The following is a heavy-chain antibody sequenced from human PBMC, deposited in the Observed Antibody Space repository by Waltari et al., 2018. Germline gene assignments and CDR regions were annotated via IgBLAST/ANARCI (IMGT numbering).Heavy chain of an antibody. CDR3: ARDPAFGAFDF. CDR1: GFSFRGSW. V-gene: IGHV3-7*01. J-gene: IGHJ3*01. D-gene: IGHD3-10*01. CDR2: INPDGSGE. Sequence: EVQLLVSGGGLVQPGGSLRLSCAASGFSFRGSWMTWVRQAPGKGLEWVAEINPDGSGEYYVDSVNGRFTISRDNTKNSLYLQMNSLRPDDTAVYFCARDPAFGAFDFWGQGTVVTVSS.